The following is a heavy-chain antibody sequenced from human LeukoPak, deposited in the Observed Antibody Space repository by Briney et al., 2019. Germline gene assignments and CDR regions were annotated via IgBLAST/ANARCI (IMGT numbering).Heavy chain of an antibody. CDR3: AKVPAMIVVQAFGN. V-gene: IGHV3-23*01. J-gene: IGHJ3*02. Sequence: QSGGSLRLSCAASGFTFSSYAMSWVRQAPGKGLEWVSAISGSGGSTYYADSVKGRFTISRDNSKNTLYLQMNSLRAEDTAVYYCAKVPAMIVVQAFGNWGQGTMVTVSS. CDR2: ISGSGGST. D-gene: IGHD3-22*01. CDR1: GFTFSSYA.